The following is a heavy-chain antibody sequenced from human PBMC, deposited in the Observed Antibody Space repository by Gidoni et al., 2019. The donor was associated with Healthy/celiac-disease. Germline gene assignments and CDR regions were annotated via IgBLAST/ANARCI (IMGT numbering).Heavy chain of an antibody. CDR2: IYHSGST. V-gene: IGHV4-38-2*02. Sequence: QVQLQESGPGLVTPSETLSLTCTVSGYSISSGCYWGWIRQPPGKGLEWIGSIYHSGSTYYNPSLKSRVTISVDTSKIQFSLKLSSVTAADTAVYYCAREDIVVVVAATAPGWFDPWGQGTLVTVSS. D-gene: IGHD2-15*01. CDR3: AREDIVVVVAATAPGWFDP. CDR1: GYSISSGCY. J-gene: IGHJ5*02.